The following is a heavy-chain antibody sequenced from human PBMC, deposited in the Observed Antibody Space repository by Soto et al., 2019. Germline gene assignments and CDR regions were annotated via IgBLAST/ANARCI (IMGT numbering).Heavy chain of an antibody. CDR3: ARGGGYCSSTSCYDGDCSGGSCYFVYYYYGMDV. V-gene: IGHV3-74*01. CDR1: GFTFISFW. D-gene: IGHD2-2*01. J-gene: IGHJ6*02. Sequence: GGALRLPCAASGFTFISFWMHWMRQAPGKVLVWVSRINSDVSSTSYADSVKGRFTISRDNAKNTLYLQMNSLRAEDTAVYYWARGGGYCSSTSCYDGDCSGGSCYFVYYYYGMDVWGQGTTDTVSS. CDR2: INSDVSST.